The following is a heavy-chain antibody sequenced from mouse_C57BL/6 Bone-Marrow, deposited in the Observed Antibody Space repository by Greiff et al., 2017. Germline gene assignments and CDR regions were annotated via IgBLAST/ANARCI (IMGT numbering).Heavy chain of an antibody. CDR1: GYSFTDYY. V-gene: IGHV1-39*01. J-gene: IGHJ3*01. CDR3: AGRRGLLRGWFAY. CDR2: INPNYGTT. Sequence: EVQLQQSGPELVKPGASVKISCKASGYSFTDYYMNWVKQSNGKSLEWIGVINPNYGTTSYNLKFKGKATLTVDQSSSTAYMQLNSLTSEDSAVYYCAGRRGLLRGWFAYWGQGTLVTVSA. D-gene: IGHD2-3*01.